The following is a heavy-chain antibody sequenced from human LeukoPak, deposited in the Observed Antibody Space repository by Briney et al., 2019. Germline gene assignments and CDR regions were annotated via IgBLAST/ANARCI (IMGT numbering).Heavy chain of an antibody. V-gene: IGHV1-8*01. Sequence: ASVKVSCKASGYTFTSYDINWVRQATGQGLEWMGWMNPNSGNTGYAQKFQGRVTMTRNTSISTAYMELSSLRSEDTAVYYCARVGVAAGGNWFDPWGQGTLVTVSS. CDR2: MNPNSGNT. CDR1: GYTFTSYD. D-gene: IGHD6-25*01. CDR3: ARVGVAAGGNWFDP. J-gene: IGHJ5*02.